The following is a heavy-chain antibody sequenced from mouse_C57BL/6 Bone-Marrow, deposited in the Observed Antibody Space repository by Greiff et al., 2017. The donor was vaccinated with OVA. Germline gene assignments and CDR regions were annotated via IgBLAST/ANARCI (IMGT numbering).Heavy chain of an antibody. V-gene: IGHV5-9*01. CDR2: ISGGGGNT. CDR1: GFTFSSYT. Sequence: EVMLVESGGGLVKPGGSLKLSCAASGFTFSSYTMSWVRQTPEKRLEWVATISGGGGNTYYPDSVKGRFTISRDKAKNTLYLQMSSRRSEDTALYYCARQSTTVVAFDYWGQGTTLTVSS. CDR3: ARQSTTVVAFDY. J-gene: IGHJ2*01. D-gene: IGHD1-1*01.